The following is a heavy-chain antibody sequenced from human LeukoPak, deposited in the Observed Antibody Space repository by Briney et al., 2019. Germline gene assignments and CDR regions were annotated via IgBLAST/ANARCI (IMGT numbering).Heavy chain of an antibody. D-gene: IGHD6-13*01. V-gene: IGHV4-59*12. J-gene: IGHJ5*02. CDR3: ARGRGSSWYWFDH. Sequence: PSETLSLTCTVSGGSISSYYWSWIRQPPGKGLEWIGYIYYSGSTNYNPSLKSRVTMSLDTSKKQFSLKLTSVTAADTAMYYCARGRGSSWYWFDHWGQGTLVTVSS. CDR2: IYYSGST. CDR1: GGSISSYY.